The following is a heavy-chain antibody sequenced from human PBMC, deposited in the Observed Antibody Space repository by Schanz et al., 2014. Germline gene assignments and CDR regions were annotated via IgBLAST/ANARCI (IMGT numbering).Heavy chain of an antibody. CDR2: ITDSGGVN. Sequence: EVQLVESGGGFVQPGGSLRLSCAASGIIFSTYAMSWVRQAPGKGLEWVSAITDSGGVNYYADSVKGRVTISRDNSKNTLYLQRKRRREEEKAVYYCETDVVGRIYAGGHYFDYWGPGTLVTVSS. V-gene: IGHV3-23*04. CDR1: GIIFSTYA. D-gene: IGHD1-26*01. J-gene: IGHJ4*02. CDR3: ETDVVGRIYAGGHYFDY.